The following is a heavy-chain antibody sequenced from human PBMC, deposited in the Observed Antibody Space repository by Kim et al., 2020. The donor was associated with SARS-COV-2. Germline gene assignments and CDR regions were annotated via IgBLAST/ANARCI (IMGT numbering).Heavy chain of an antibody. Sequence: GGSLRLSCAASGFTFKNYVMSWVRQAPGKGLEWVSAISGSGGSTYYADSVKGRFTISRDNSKNTLYLQMNSLRTEDTAVYHCAKGSTGTTPFDYWGQGTLVTLSS. V-gene: IGHV3-23*01. D-gene: IGHD1-1*01. CDR3: AKGSTGTTPFDY. CDR1: GFTFKNYV. J-gene: IGHJ4*02. CDR2: ISGSGGST.